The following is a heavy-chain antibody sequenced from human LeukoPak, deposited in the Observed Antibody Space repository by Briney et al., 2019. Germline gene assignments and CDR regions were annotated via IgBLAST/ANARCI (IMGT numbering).Heavy chain of an antibody. CDR3: ATETNGRHYDY. D-gene: IGHD1-14*01. J-gene: IGHJ4*02. V-gene: IGHV3-21*06. Sequence: GGSLRLSCTASGLTFSTSGFNWVRQAPGKGLEWVASIGPTGSDTYHADSIKGRFTISRDNANNFLYLQMNSLRAEDTAVYYCATETNGRHYDYWGQGTLLTVSS. CDR2: IGPTGSDT. CDR1: GLTFSTSG.